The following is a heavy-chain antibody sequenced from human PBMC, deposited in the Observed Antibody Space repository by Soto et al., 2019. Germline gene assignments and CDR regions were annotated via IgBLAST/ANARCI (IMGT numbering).Heavy chain of an antibody. CDR1: GGSISSYY. J-gene: IGHJ4*02. CDR2: IYYSGST. V-gene: IGHV4-59*08. D-gene: IGHD3-10*01. CDR3: AIHPQVPYYQKDLDC. Sequence: NPSETLSLTCTVSGGSISSYYWSWIRQPPGKGLEWIGYIYYSGSTNYNPSLKSRVTISVDTSKNQFSLNLRSVTAADTAVYYCAIHPQVPYYQKDLDCWGQGTLVTVSS.